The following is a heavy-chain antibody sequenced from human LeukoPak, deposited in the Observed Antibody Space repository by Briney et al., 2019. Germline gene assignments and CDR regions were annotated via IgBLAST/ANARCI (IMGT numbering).Heavy chain of an antibody. CDR1: GGSINNYY. J-gene: IGHJ4*02. CDR3: ARGSSGWYSIDY. CDR2: IYSSGTT. Sequence: SETLSLTCTVSGGSINNYYWSWIRQPAGKGLEWIGRIYSSGTTNCNPSLNSRVTMSVDTSKNQFFLKLSSVTAADTAVYYCARGSSGWYSIDYWGQGTLVTVSS. V-gene: IGHV4-4*07. D-gene: IGHD6-19*01.